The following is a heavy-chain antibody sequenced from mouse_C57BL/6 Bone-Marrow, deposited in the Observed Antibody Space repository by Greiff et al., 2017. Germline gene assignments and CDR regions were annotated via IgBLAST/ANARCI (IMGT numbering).Heavy chain of an antibody. CDR3: SWVSDAMDY. CDR2: LWWDDDK. J-gene: IGHJ4*01. Sequence: QVTLKVSGPGILQPSQTLSLTCSFSGFSLSTFGMGVGWLRQPSGKGLEWLAHLWWDDDKYSNPALKSRLTISKDTSKNQVFHKSANVDTANTATYCGSWVSDAMDYWGQGTSVTVSS. V-gene: IGHV8-8*01. CDR1: GFSLSTFGMG.